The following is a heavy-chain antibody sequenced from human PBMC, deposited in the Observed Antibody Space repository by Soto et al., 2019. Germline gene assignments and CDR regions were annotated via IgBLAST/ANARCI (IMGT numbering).Heavy chain of an antibody. J-gene: IGHJ6*03. D-gene: IGHD5-12*01. CDR2: INAGNGNT. Sequence: ASVKVSCKASGYTFTSYAMHWVRQAPGQRLEWMGWINAGNGNTKYSQKFQGRVTITRDTSASTAYMELSSLRSEDTAVYYCARDIVATTWGGDYYYYMDVWGKGNTVTVSS. CDR1: GYTFTSYA. CDR3: ARDIVATTWGGDYYYYMDV. V-gene: IGHV1-3*01.